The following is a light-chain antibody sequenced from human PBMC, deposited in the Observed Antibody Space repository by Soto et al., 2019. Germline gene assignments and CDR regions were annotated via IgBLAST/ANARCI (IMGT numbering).Light chain of an antibody. V-gene: IGKV3-20*01. J-gene: IGKJ5*01. CDR1: QIISSTY. Sequence: DIVLTQSPGTLSLSPGERATLSCRASQIISSTYLGWYQQKPGQAPRLLIYASSNRATGIPDRFSGSASGTDFTLTINRLEPEDFAVYYCQLYGISPHFGQGTRLEIK. CDR2: ASS. CDR3: QLYGISPH.